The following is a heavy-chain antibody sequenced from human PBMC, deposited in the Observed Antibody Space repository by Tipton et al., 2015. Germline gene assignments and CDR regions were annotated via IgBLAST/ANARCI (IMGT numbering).Heavy chain of an antibody. CDR2: INKGGTT. CDR1: NGYISDSDDY. Sequence: TLSLTCSVSNGYISDSDDYWSWIRQPPGKVLEWIGDINKGGTTSYNPSLKSRLSISLEVSNNLFFLNLTSLTAADTAIYYCARALGYRYIPRLDFDKWGQGTLVTVSS. D-gene: IGHD5-18*01. V-gene: IGHV4-30-4*01. CDR3: ARALGYRYIPRLDFDK. J-gene: IGHJ4*02.